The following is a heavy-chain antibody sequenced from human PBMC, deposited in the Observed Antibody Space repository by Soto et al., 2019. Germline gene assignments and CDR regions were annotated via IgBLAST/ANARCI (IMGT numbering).Heavy chain of an antibody. J-gene: IGHJ3*01. D-gene: IGHD2-2*02. CDR2: ISSTSNTI. Sequence: EVQLVESGGGLVQPGGSLRLSCASSGFSFSAFSMNWVRQAPGQGLVWVSYISSTSNTIYYADSVKGRFTISRANAQNTLYLQMNSLSDADTAVYYCAREGGRHCSPTRCYNAFDVWGQGTMVTVSS. CDR1: GFSFSAFS. V-gene: IGHV3-48*02. CDR3: AREGGRHCSPTRCYNAFDV.